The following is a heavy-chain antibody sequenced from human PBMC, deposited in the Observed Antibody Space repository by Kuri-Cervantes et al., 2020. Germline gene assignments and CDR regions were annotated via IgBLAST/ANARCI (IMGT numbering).Heavy chain of an antibody. CDR1: GFTFSSYG. D-gene: IGHD3-16*01. CDR3: AKSALGAFDI. V-gene: IGHV3-30*18. J-gene: IGHJ3*02. CDR2: ISYDGSNK. Sequence: GGSLRLSCAASGFTFSSYGMHWVRQAPGKGLEWVAAISYDGSNKYYADSVKGRFTISRDNSKNTLYLQMNSLRAEDTAVYYCAKSALGAFDIWGQGTMVTVSS.